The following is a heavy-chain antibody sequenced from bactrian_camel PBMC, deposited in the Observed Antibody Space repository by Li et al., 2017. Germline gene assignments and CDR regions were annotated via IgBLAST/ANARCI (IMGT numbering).Heavy chain of an antibody. D-gene: IGHD4*01. J-gene: IGHJ4*01. CDR2: ISSSGDFA. CDR3: ATVAGSFNSDYARARAYPY. V-gene: IGHV3S1*01. Sequence: HVQLVESGGGLVQPGGSLRLSCAASGFTFSSYWMYWVRQAPGKGLEWVSMISSSGDFAYGASVKGRFTVSRDNAKNTMSLQMNSLKPEDTALYYCATVAGSFNSDYARARAYPYWGQGTQVTVS. CDR1: GFTFSSYW.